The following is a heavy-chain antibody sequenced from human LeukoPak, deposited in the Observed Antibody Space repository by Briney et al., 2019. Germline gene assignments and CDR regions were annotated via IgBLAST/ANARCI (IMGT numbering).Heavy chain of an antibody. CDR3: ASMGILGATRGMDV. J-gene: IGHJ6*02. CDR2: ISDSGGAT. V-gene: IGHV3-23*01. CDR1: GFTFSSYA. D-gene: IGHD1-26*01. Sequence: PGGSLRLSCAASGFTFSSYAMSWVRQAPGKGLEWVSVISDSGGATYYADSVKGRFTISRDNSKNTLYLQMNSLRAEDTAVYYCASMGILGATRGMDVWGQGTTVTVSS.